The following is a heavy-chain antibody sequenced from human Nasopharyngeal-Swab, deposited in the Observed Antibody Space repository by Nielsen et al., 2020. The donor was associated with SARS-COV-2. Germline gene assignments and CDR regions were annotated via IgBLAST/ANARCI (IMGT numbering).Heavy chain of an antibody. CDR3: ARGLQGNYYYYGMDV. J-gene: IGHJ6*02. CDR2: INHSGST. Sequence: SQTLSLTCAVYGGSFRDYYWSWIRQPPGKGLEWIGEINHSGSTNYNSSLKSRVTISVDTSKNQFSLKLSSVTAADTAVYYCARGLQGNYYYYGMDVWGQGTTVTVSS. CDR1: GGSFRDYY. V-gene: IGHV4-34*01. D-gene: IGHD5-24*01.